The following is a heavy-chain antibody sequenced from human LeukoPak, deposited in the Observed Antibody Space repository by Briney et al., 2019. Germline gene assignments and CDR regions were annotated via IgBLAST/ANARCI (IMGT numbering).Heavy chain of an antibody. CDR1: GGTFSSYA. CDR2: IIPIFGTA. Sequence: ASVKVSCKASGGTFSSYAISWVRQAPGQGLEWMGGIIPIFGTANYAQKFQGRVTITADESTSTAYMELSSLRSEDTAVYYCARGSQQWLADFDYWGQGTLVTVSS. V-gene: IGHV1-69*13. CDR3: ARGSQQWLADFDY. D-gene: IGHD6-19*01. J-gene: IGHJ4*02.